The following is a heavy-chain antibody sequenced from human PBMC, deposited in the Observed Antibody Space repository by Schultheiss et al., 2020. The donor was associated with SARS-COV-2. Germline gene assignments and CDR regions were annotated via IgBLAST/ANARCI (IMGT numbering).Heavy chain of an antibody. CDR3: ARLDILTGYYYFDY. CDR1: GGSISSYY. D-gene: IGHD3-9*01. CDR2: IYYSGST. V-gene: IGHV4-59*12. J-gene: IGHJ4*02. Sequence: SETLSLTCTVSGGSISSYYWSWIRQPPGKGLEWIGYIYYSGSTYYNPSLKSLVTISVDTSKNQFSLKLSSVTAADTAVYYCARLDILTGYYYFDYWGQGTLVTVSS.